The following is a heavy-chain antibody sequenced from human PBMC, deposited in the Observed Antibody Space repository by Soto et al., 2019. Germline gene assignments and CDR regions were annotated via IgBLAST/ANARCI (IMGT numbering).Heavy chain of an antibody. CDR3: ARRRYSSSTPYYYYYYMDV. Sequence: PSETLSLTCTASGGSISSYYWSWIRQPPGKGLEWIGYIYYSGSTNYNPSLKSRVTISVDTSKNPFSLKLSSVTAADTAVYYCARRRYSSSTPYYYYYYMDVWGKGTTVTVSS. V-gene: IGHV4-59*08. CDR1: GGSISSYY. CDR2: IYYSGST. D-gene: IGHD6-6*01. J-gene: IGHJ6*03.